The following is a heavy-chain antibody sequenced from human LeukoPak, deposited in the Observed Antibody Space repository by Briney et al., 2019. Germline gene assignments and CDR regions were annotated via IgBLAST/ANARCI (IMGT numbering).Heavy chain of an antibody. CDR2: INPNSGGT. J-gene: IGHJ4*02. V-gene: IGHV1-2*02. D-gene: IGHD2-15*01. CDR1: GYTFTGYY. CDR3: ARDLGRLGYCSGGSCYHDY. Sequence: ASVKVSCKASGYTFTGYYMHWVRQAPGQGLEWMGSINPNSGGTNYAQKFQGRVTMTRDTSISTAYMELSRLRSDDTAVYYCARDLGRLGYCSGGSCYHDYWGQGTLVTVSS.